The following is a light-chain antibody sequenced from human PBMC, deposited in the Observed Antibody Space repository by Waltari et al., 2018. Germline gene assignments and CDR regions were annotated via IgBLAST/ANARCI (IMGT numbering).Light chain of an antibody. CDR1: SSDVGGYDY. Sequence: QSALTQPRSVSGSPGQSVTISCTGTSSDVGGYDYVSWYQQQSAKAPKLIIFGITERPSGGPDVFSGSKSGNTASMTISGLQSEDEADYYCCSYAGSYTEVFGTGTTVTVL. CDR3: CSYAGSYTEV. J-gene: IGLJ1*01. V-gene: IGLV2-11*01. CDR2: GIT.